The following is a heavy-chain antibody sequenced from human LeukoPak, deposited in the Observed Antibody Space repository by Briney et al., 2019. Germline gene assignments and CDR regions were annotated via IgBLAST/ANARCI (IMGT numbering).Heavy chain of an antibody. D-gene: IGHD3-9*01. J-gene: IGHJ4*02. CDR1: GFTFNSNY. Sequence: GGSLRLSCAAPGFTFNSNYTSWVREAPGKGLEWVSVIYSGGSTYYAESVKGRFTISRDNSKNTLYLQMNSLRAEDTAVYYCARGTGLTGDSYALLDYWGQGTLVTVSS. CDR3: ARGTGLTGDSYALLDY. CDR2: IYSGGST. V-gene: IGHV3-53*01.